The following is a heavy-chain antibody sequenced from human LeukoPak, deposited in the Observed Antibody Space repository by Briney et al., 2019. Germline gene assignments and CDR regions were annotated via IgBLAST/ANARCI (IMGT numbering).Heavy chain of an antibody. Sequence: GSLRLSCAASGFTFSSYAMSWIRQPPGKGLEWIGEINHSGSTNYNPSLKSRVTISVDTSKNQFSLKLSSVTAADTAVYYCARGEVRGVIDYWGQGTLVTVSS. CDR1: GFTFSSYA. CDR3: ARGEVRGVIDY. D-gene: IGHD3-10*01. CDR2: INHSGST. V-gene: IGHV4-34*01. J-gene: IGHJ4*02.